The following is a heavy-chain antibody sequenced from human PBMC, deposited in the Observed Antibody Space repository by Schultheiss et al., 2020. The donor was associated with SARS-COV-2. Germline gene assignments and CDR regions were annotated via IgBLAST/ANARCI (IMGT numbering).Heavy chain of an antibody. D-gene: IGHD4-23*01. J-gene: IGHJ6*02. V-gene: IGHV4-31*03. CDR3: ARVVTVVTLMDV. CDR1: GGSISSGGYY. Sequence: SQTLSLTCTVSGGSISSGGYYWSWIRQHPGKGLEWIGYIYYSGSTYYNPSLKSRVTISVDTSKNQFSLKLSSVTAADTAVYYCARVVTVVTLMDVWGQGITVTVSS. CDR2: IYYSGST.